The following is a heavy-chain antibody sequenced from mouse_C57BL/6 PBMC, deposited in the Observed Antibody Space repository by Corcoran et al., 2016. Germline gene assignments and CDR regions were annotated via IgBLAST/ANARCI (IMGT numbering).Heavy chain of an antibody. D-gene: IGHD1-1*01. V-gene: IGHV1-26*01. J-gene: IGHJ2*01. CDR3: ARDYYGSSYGYYFDY. CDR1: GYTFTDYY. Sequence: EVQLQQSGPELVKPGASVKISCKASGYTFTDYYMNWVKQSHGKSLEWIGDINPNNGGTSYNQKFKGKATLTVDKSSSTAYMELRSLTSEDSAVYYCARDYYGSSYGYYFDYWGQGTTLTVSS. CDR2: INPNNGGT.